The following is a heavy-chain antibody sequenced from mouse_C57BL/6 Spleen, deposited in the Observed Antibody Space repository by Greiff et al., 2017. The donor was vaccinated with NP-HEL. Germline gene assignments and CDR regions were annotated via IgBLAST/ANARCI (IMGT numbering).Heavy chain of an antibody. D-gene: IGHD1-1*01. V-gene: IGHV1-50*01. Sequence: VQLQQPGAELVKPGASVKMSCKASGYTFTSYWMHWVKQRPGQGLEWIGEIDPSDSYTSYNQKFKGKATLTAVTSASTAYMKLSSLTYEDSAVYYCTTEVITEVVAGWYFDDWGTGTTVTVSS. CDR1: GYTFTSYW. CDR3: TTEVITEVVAGWYFDD. CDR2: IDPSDSYT. J-gene: IGHJ1*03.